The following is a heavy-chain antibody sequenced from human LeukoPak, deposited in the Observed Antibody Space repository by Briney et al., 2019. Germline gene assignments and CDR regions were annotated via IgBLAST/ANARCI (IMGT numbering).Heavy chain of an antibody. CDR3: AREYSRWAVVVAGRCVWFDP. V-gene: IGHV1-18*01. D-gene: IGHD2-15*01. CDR2: ISAYNGNT. J-gene: IGHJ5*02. CDR1: GYTFTSYG. Sequence: ASVKVSCKASGYTFTSYGITWVRQAPGQGLEWMGWISAYNGNTNYAQKLQGRVTMTTDTSTSTAYMELRSLRSDDTAVYYCAREYSRWAVVVAGRCVWFDPWGQGTLVTVSS.